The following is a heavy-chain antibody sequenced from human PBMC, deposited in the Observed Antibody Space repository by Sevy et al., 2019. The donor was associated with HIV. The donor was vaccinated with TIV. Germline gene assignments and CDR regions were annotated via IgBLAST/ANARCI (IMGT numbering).Heavy chain of an antibody. CDR1: GFTFSNYW. V-gene: IGHV3-7*03. D-gene: IGHD2-2*01. J-gene: IGHJ6*02. CDR3: ARDCSSTTCLWGLDV. Sequence: GGSLRLSCAASGFTFSNYWMSWVRQAPGKGLEWVANIKKDGSEKYYVDSVKGRFTISRENAKNSLYLQMNSLRDDDTAVYYCARDCSSTTCLWGLDVWGQGTTVTASS. CDR2: IKKDGSEK.